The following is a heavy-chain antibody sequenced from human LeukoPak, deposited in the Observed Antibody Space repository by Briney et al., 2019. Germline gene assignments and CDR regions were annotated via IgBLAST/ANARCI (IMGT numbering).Heavy chain of an antibody. Sequence: GGSLRLSCAASGFTFSSYDISWVRQAPGKGLEWVSSISGSGGSTYYADSVKGRFTISRDNSKNTLYLQMNSLRAEDTAVYYCAKVPEPRRDIVAYYFDYWGQGTLVTVSS. D-gene: IGHD5-12*01. CDR2: ISGSGGST. V-gene: IGHV3-23*01. CDR1: GFTFSSYD. CDR3: AKVPEPRRDIVAYYFDY. J-gene: IGHJ4*02.